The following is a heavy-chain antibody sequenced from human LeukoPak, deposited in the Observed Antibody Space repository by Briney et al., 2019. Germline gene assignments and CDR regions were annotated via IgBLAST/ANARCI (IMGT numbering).Heavy chain of an antibody. Sequence: SQTLSLTCIVSGGSISSGGDFWSWFRQPPGKGLEWIGYIYYSGSTYYKPSLKSRVTISVDTSKNQFSLKLSSVTAADTAVYYCARVVVERNVWGSYRPQYYFDYWGQGTLVTVSS. J-gene: IGHJ4*02. CDR1: GGSISSGGDF. CDR3: ARVVVERNVWGSYRPQYYFDY. CDR2: IYYSGST. V-gene: IGHV4-31*03. D-gene: IGHD3-16*02.